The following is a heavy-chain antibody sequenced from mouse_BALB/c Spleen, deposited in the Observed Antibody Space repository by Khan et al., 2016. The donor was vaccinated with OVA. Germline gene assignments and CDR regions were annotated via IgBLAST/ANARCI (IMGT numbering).Heavy chain of an antibody. Sequence: VQLKESGPGLVKPSQSLSLTCSVTGYSITSGYFWNWIRQFPGNKLEWMGYIRYDGNSNYNPSLKNRISITRDPSKNQFFLKLNSVTPEDTATYYCARGGSSGPAWFPYWGQGTLVTVSA. V-gene: IGHV3-6*02. CDR3: ARGGSSGPAWFPY. J-gene: IGHJ3*01. CDR1: GYSITSGYF. CDR2: IRYDGNS. D-gene: IGHD3-1*01.